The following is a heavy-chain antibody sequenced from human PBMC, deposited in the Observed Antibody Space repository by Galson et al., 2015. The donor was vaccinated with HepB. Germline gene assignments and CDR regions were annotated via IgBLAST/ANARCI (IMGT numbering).Heavy chain of an antibody. V-gene: IGHV4-34*01. CDR2: INHSGST. CDR1: GGSTSISY. Sequence: ETLSLTCSISGGSTSISYCNWLRQPPGKGLEWIGEINHSGSTNYNPSLKSRVTISVDTSKNQFSLKLSSVTAADTAVYYCARGDYYYGSGSYYKDAFDIWGQGTMVTVSS. CDR3: ARGDYYYGSGSYYKDAFDI. D-gene: IGHD3-10*01. J-gene: IGHJ3*02.